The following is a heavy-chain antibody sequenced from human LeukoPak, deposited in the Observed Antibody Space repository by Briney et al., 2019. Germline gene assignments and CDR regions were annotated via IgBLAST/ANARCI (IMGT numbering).Heavy chain of an antibody. CDR1: GFTFDDHA. CDR2: ISWNSGSI. CDR3: AREGTDLGYCSGGSCYRAAFDI. D-gene: IGHD2-15*01. V-gene: IGHV3-9*01. Sequence: QPGGSLRLSCAASGFTFDDHAMHWVRQAPGKGLEWVSGISWNSGSIGYADSVKGRFTISRDNAKNSLYLQMNSLRAGDTALYYCAREGTDLGYCSGGSCYRAAFDIWGQGTMVTVSS. J-gene: IGHJ3*02.